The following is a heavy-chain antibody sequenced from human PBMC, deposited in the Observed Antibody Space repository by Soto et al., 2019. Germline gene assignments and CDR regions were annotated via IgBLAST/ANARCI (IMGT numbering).Heavy chain of an antibody. CDR2: INHSGST. CDR3: ARGGYDILTGYYKVLYYFDY. Sequence: SETLSLTCAVYGVSFSGYYWSWIRQPPGKGLEWIGEINHSGSTNYNPSLKSRVTISVDTSKNQFSLKLSSVTAADTAVYYCARGGYDILTGYYKVLYYFDYWGQGTLVTVSS. D-gene: IGHD3-9*01. J-gene: IGHJ4*02. V-gene: IGHV4-34*01. CDR1: GVSFSGYY.